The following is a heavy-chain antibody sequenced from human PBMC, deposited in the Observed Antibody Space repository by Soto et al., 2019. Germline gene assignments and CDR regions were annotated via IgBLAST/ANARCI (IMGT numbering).Heavy chain of an antibody. Sequence: QVQLQESGPGLVKPSQTLSLTCTVSGGSISSGGYYWSWIRQHPGKGLEWIGYIYYSGSTYYNPSLKSRVTISVDTSKNQFSLKLSSVTAADTAVYYCARATYDSSGYYRTSFDYWGQGTLVTVSS. CDR3: ARATYDSSGYYRTSFDY. J-gene: IGHJ4*02. CDR2: IYYSGST. CDR1: GGSISSGGYY. V-gene: IGHV4-31*03. D-gene: IGHD3-22*01.